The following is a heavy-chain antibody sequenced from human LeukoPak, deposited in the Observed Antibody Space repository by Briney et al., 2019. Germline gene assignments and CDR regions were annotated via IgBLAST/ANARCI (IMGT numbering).Heavy chain of an antibody. CDR1: GFTFSSYA. V-gene: IGHV3-21*01. Sequence: PGGSLRLSCAASGFTFSSYAMSWVRQAPGKGLEWVSSISSSSSYIYYADSVKGRFTISRDNAKNSLYLQMNSLRAEDTAVYYCARGPANRITAAAAFDIWGQGTMVTVSS. J-gene: IGHJ3*02. D-gene: IGHD6-13*01. CDR3: ARGPANRITAAAAFDI. CDR2: ISSSSSYI.